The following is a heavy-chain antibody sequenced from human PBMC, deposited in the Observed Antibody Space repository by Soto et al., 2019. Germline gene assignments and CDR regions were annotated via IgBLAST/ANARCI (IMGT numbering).Heavy chain of an antibody. CDR1: GGSFSGHS. D-gene: IGHD6-13*01. CDR2: MNDSGNS. Sequence: SETLSLTCAVYGGSFSGHSWTWIRQSPGKGLEWIGEMNDSGNSNYNPSLQSRVTISVDTSKNQFSLNLSSMTAADTAVYYCARPFMYTRAIEYWGQGTLVTVSS. J-gene: IGHJ4*02. V-gene: IGHV4-34*01. CDR3: ARPFMYTRAIEY.